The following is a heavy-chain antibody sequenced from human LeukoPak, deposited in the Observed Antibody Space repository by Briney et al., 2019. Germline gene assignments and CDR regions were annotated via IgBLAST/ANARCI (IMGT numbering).Heavy chain of an antibody. J-gene: IGHJ4*02. CDR1: GGTFSSYA. Sequence: SVKVSCKASGGTFSSYAISWVRQAPGQGLEWMGGIIPIFGTANYAQKFQGRVTITADESTSTAYMELSSLRSEDTAVYYCARDDCSSTSCYYYWGQGTLVTVSS. V-gene: IGHV1-69*13. D-gene: IGHD2-2*01. CDR2: IIPIFGTA. CDR3: ARDDCSSTSCYYY.